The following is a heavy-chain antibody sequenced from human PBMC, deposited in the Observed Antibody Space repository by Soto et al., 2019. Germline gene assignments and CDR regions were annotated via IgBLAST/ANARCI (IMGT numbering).Heavy chain of an antibody. CDR3: AKSLVTPSDAFDL. D-gene: IGHD2-21*02. CDR1: GFTFGNYA. CDR2: ISDPGTST. Sequence: GGSLRLSCAASGFTFGNYAMNWGRQAPGKGLEWISSISDPGTSTYYANSVKGRFSMSRDNSKNTLFLQMNRLRADDTAVYFCAKSLVTPSDAFDLWGRGTLVTVSS. J-gene: IGHJ3*01. V-gene: IGHV3-23*01.